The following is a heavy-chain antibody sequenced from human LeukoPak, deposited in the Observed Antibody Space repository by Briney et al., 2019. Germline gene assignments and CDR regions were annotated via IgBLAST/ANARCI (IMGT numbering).Heavy chain of an antibody. CDR2: ISGSGGST. V-gene: IGHV3-23*01. Sequence: PGGSLRLSCAASGFTFSSYAMSWVRQAPGKGLEWVSAISGSGGSTYYADSVKGRFTISKDTSKNTLYLQMNSLRAEDTAVYYCAKGLGSSWYGLDYWGQGTLVTVSS. CDR3: AKGLGSSWYGLDY. D-gene: IGHD6-13*01. J-gene: IGHJ4*02. CDR1: GFTFSSYA.